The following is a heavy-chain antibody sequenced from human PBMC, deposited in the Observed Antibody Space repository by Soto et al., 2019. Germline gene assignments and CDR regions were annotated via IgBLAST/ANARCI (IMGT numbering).Heavy chain of an antibody. CDR1: GYTFTSYY. CDR3: TRAERFPRSWFDP. J-gene: IGHJ5*02. Sequence: GASVKVSCKSSGYTFTSYYMHWVRQAPGQGLEWMGIINPSGGSTSYAQKFQGRVTMTRDTSTSTVYMELSSLRSEDTAMYFCTRAERFPRSWFDPWGQGTQVTVSS. D-gene: IGHD3-10*01. V-gene: IGHV1-46*01. CDR2: INPSGGST.